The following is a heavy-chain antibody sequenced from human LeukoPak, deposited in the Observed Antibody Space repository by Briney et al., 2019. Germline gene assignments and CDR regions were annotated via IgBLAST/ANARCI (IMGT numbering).Heavy chain of an antibody. V-gene: IGHV4-4*07. D-gene: IGHD3-22*01. CDR2: IYTSGST. J-gene: IGHJ4*02. CDR3: ARDQGYDSSGYYVGYYFDY. Sequence: SETLSLTCTVSGGSISSYYWSWIRQPAGKGLEWIGRIYTSGSTNYNPSLESRVTMSVDTSKNQFSLKLSSVTAADTAVYYCARDQGYDSSGYYVGYYFDYWGQGTRVTVSS. CDR1: GGSISSYY.